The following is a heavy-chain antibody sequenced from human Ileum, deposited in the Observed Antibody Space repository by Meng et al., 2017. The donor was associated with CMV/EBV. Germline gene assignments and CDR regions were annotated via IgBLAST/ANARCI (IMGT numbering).Heavy chain of an antibody. J-gene: IGHJ6*02. V-gene: IGHV2-5*01. CDR1: GFSLNTSGVG. CDR3: ARSYYDLWSGYSSYFGLDV. Sequence: SGPTLVKPTQTLTLTCTFSGFSLNTSGVGAGWIRQAPGQALEWLGVIYWNDDQRYSPSLKRRLSIIKDTSKNQVVLILTNVDPVDTATYYCARSYYDLWSGYSSYFGLDVWGQGTTVTVSS. D-gene: IGHD3-3*01. CDR2: IYWNDDQ.